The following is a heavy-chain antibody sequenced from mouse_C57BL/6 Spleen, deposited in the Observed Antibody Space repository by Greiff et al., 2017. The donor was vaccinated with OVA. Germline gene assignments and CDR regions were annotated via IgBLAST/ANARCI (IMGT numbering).Heavy chain of an antibody. CDR1: GYTFTSYW. Sequence: QVQLQQPGAELVMPGASVKLSCKASGYTFTSYWMHWVKQRPGQGLEWIGEIDPSDSYTNYNQKFKGKSTLTVDKSSSTAYMQLSSLTSEDSAVYYCARSGGNYFAYWGQGTLVTVSA. D-gene: IGHD2-1*01. CDR2: IDPSDSYT. J-gene: IGHJ3*01. V-gene: IGHV1-69*01. CDR3: ARSGGNYFAY.